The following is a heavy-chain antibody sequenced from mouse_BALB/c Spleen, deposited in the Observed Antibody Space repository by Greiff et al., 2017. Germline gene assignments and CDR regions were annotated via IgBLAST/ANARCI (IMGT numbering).Heavy chain of an antibody. CDR1: GFTFSSYG. V-gene: IGHV5-6-3*01. CDR3: ARGTGFAY. J-gene: IGHJ3*01. Sequence: EVKVVESGGGLVQPGGSLKLSCAASGFTFSSYGMSWVRQTPDKRLELVATINSNGGSTYYPDSVKGRFTISRDNAKNTLYLQMSSLKSEDTAMYYCARGTGFAYWGQGTLVTVSA. CDR2: INSNGGST. D-gene: IGHD4-1*01.